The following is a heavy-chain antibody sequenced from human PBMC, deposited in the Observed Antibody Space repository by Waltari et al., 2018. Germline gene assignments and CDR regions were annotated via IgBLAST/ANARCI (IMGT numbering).Heavy chain of an antibody. CDR1: GLTFSSYW. J-gene: IGHJ6*02. V-gene: IGHV3-7*01. Sequence: EVQLVESGGGLVQPGGSLRLSCAASGLTFSSYWMSWVRQAPGKGLEWVANIKQDGSEKYYVDSVKGRFTISRDNAKNSLYLQMNSLRAEDTAVYYCAVVAATNYYYGMDVWGQGTTVTVSS. CDR2: IKQDGSEK. CDR3: AVVAATNYYYGMDV. D-gene: IGHD2-15*01.